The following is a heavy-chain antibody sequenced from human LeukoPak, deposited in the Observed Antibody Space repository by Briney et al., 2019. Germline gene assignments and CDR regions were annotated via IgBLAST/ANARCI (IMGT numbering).Heavy chain of an antibody. Sequence: SKTLSLTCAVYGGSFSGYYWSWIRQPPGKGLEWIGEINHSGSTNYNPSLKSRVTISVDTSKNQFSLKLSSVTAADTAVYYCARLFDYGSGRGGMDVWGQGTTVSVSS. CDR2: INHSGST. D-gene: IGHD3-10*01. CDR1: GGSFSGYY. J-gene: IGHJ6*02. CDR3: ARLFDYGSGRGGMDV. V-gene: IGHV4-34*01.